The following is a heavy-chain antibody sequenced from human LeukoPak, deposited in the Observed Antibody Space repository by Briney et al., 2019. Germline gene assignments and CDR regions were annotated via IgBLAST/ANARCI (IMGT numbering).Heavy chain of an antibody. CDR1: EFTFSNYY. J-gene: IGHJ6*02. CDR3: ASVGYCSGGSCPLYYYYGMDV. V-gene: IGHV3-11*03. Sequence: PGGSLRLSCAASEFTFSNYYMSWIRQAPGKGLEWVSYISSSSSYTNYADSVKGRFTISRDNAKNSLYLQMNSLRAEDTAVYYCASVGYCSGGSCPLYYYYGMDVWGQGTTVTVSS. D-gene: IGHD2-15*01. CDR2: ISSSSSYT.